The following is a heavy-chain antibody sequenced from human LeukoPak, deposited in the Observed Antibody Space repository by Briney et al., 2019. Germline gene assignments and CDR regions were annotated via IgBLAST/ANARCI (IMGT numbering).Heavy chain of an antibody. V-gene: IGHV3-30*04. CDR1: GFTFSSYA. CDR3: ARDYYDFWSGTKPFDY. Sequence: PGRSLRLSCAASGFTFSSYAMHWVRQAPGKGLEWVAVISYDGSNKYYADSVKGRFTISRDNAKNTLYLQMNSLRAEDTAVYYCARDYYDFWSGTKPFDYWGQGTLVTVSS. CDR2: ISYDGSNK. J-gene: IGHJ4*02. D-gene: IGHD3-3*01.